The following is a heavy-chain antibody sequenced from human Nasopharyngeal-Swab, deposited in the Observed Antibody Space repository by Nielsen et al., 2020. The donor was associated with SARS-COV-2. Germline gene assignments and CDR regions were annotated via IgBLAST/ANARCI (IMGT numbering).Heavy chain of an antibody. V-gene: IGHV3-30-3*01. D-gene: IGHD3-10*01. CDR3: ARDVASGFGELFPLLRGLDI. CDR2: ISYDGNNK. J-gene: IGHJ6*02. Sequence: GGSLRLSCAASGFTINSFAMHWVRQAPGKGLEWVAVISYDGNNKYYADSVKGRFTISRDNSKNTVYLQMNSLRPGDTAVYYCARDVASGFGELFPLLRGLDIWGHGTTVTSP. CDR1: GFTINSFA.